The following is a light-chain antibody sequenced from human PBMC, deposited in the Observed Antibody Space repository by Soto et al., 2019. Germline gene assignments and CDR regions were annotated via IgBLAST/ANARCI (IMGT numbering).Light chain of an antibody. V-gene: IGKV3-20*01. CDR2: GAS. J-gene: IGKJ4*01. CDR1: QSVSGW. CDR3: QQYGSFLT. Sequence: TQSPSTLSASVGDTVSVTCRASQSVSGWLAWYQQKPGQAPRFLIYGASSRATGIPDRFSGSGSGTDFTLTISRLEPEDFAVYYCQQYGSFLTFGGGTKVDIK.